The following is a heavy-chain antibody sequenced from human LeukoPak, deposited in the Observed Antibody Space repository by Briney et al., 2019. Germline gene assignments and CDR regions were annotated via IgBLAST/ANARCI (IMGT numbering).Heavy chain of an antibody. CDR1: GFPFRSYG. CDR3: AKERDSVAATYYFDY. D-gene: IGHD6-19*01. V-gene: IGHV3-30*02. Sequence: GGSLRLSCAASGFPFRSYGIHWVRQAPGKGLEWVTFIRSDGSDKYYADSVKGRFTISRDNSKNTMYLQMSSLKPEDTAVYYCAKERDSVAATYYFDYLGQGTLVTVSS. J-gene: IGHJ4*02. CDR2: IRSDGSDK.